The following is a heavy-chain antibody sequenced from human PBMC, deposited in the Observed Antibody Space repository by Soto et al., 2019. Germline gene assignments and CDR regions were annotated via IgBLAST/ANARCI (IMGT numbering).Heavy chain of an antibody. CDR2: ISYDGTNK. CDR3: AKDLQSYGDYDYYCYGMDV. Sequence: QVQLVESGGGEVQPGRSLTISCAASGFTFSTYGMHWVRQTPGKGLEWVAVISYDGTNKFYSDSVKGRFTISRDNFKNPLALQMNSLRADETAVYSCAKDLQSYGDYDYYCYGMDVWGLGTRVTVSS. D-gene: IGHD4-17*01. CDR1: GFTFSTYG. V-gene: IGHV3-30*18. J-gene: IGHJ6*02.